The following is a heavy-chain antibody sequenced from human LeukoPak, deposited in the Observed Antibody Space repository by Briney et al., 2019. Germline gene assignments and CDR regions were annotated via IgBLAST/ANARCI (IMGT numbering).Heavy chain of an antibody. D-gene: IGHD6-6*01. Sequence: PSETLSLTCTVSGGSISSYYWSWIRQPPGKGLEWIGYIYYSGSTNYNPSLKSRVTISVDTSKNQFSLKLSSVTAADTAVYYCARVQQLGLVDYWGQGTLVTVSS. CDR2: IYYSGST. CDR1: GGSISSYY. V-gene: IGHV4-59*01. CDR3: ARVQQLGLVDY. J-gene: IGHJ4*02.